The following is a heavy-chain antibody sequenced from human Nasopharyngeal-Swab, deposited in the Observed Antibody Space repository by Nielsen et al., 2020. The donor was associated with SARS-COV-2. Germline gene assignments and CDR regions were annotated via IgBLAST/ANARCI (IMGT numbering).Heavy chain of an antibody. CDR2: MSYSGVT. CDR1: GGSIRDNNYY. J-gene: IGHJ4*02. V-gene: IGHV4-39*01. Sequence: SETLSLTCSVSGGSIRDNNYYWSWIRQPPGKGLEWIGSMSYSGVTFYNPSLRNRVTLSVDTSKNLLSFKLDSVTAADTALYYCARHSRVTTVVVVTLFDFWGQGIQVTVSS. D-gene: IGHD3-22*01. CDR3: ARHSRVTTVVVVTLFDF.